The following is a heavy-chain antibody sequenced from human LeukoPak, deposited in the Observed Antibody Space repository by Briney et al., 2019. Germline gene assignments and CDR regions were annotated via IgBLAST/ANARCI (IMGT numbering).Heavy chain of an antibody. CDR2: IIPIFGTA. D-gene: IGHD5-18*01. Sequence: GASVKVSCKASGGTFGSYVISWVRQAPGQGLECMGGIIPIFGTAHYAQKFQGRLTITADESTSTVYMEMSSLRSEDTAMHYRAKEGDTALVTGYFDLWGRGTRVTVSS. CDR3: AKEGDTALVTGYFDL. CDR1: GGTFGSYV. J-gene: IGHJ2*01. V-gene: IGHV1-69*01.